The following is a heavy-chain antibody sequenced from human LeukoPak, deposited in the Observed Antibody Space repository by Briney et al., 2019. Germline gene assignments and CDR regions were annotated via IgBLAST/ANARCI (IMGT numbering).Heavy chain of an antibody. CDR1: GGSISTYY. J-gene: IGHJ4*02. Sequence: PSETLSLTCTVSGGSISTYYWSWIRQPPGKGLEWIGHIYFTGSTIYNPSLKSRVTISVDTSKNQFSLKLSSVTAADTAVYYCASNYYGSGSLDYWGQGNLVTVSS. CDR3: ASNYYGSGSLDY. V-gene: IGHV4-59*08. D-gene: IGHD3-10*01. CDR2: IYFTGST.